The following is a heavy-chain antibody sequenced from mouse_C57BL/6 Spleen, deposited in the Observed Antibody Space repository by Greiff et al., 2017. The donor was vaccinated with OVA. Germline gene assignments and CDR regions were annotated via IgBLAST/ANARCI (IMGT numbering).Heavy chain of an antibody. CDR3: ARLYDGYPDY. CDR2: ISSGGSYT. CDR1: GFTFSSYG. J-gene: IGHJ2*01. D-gene: IGHD2-3*01. Sequence: EVMLVESGGDLVKPGGSLKLSCAASGFTFSSYGMSWVRQTPDKRLEWVATISSGGSYTYYPDSVKGRFTISRDNAKNTLYLQRSSLKSEDTAMYYCARLYDGYPDYWGQGTTLTVSS. V-gene: IGHV5-6*01.